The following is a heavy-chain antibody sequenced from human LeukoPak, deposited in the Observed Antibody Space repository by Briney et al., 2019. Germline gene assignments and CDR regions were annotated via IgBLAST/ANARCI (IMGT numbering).Heavy chain of an antibody. CDR3: AKDPEYDFWSGYYIVDV. CDR1: GFTFSSYA. Sequence: HPGGSLRLSCAASGFTFSSYAMSWVRQAPGKGLEWVSAISGSGGSTYSADSVKGRFTISRDNSKNTLYLQMNSLRAEDTAVYYCAKDPEYDFWSGYYIVDVWGQGTTVTVSS. D-gene: IGHD3-3*01. V-gene: IGHV3-23*01. CDR2: ISGSGGST. J-gene: IGHJ6*02.